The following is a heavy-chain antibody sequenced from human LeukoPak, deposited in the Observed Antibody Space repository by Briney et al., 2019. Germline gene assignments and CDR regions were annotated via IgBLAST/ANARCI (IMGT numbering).Heavy chain of an antibody. CDR2: IYTSGNI. CDR3: AREDCSSTRCPFDY. CDR1: GGSVSSGTYY. D-gene: IGHD2-2*01. J-gene: IGHJ4*02. V-gene: IGHV4-61*02. Sequence: PSETLSLTCTVSGGSVSSGTYYWSWIRQPAGKELEWIGRIYTSGNIDYNPSLKSRVTISVDTSKNQFSLELTSATAADTAVYYCAREDCSSTRCPFDYWGQGTLVTVSS.